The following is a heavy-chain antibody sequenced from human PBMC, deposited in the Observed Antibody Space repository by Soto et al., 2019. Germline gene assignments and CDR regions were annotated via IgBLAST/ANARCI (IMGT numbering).Heavy chain of an antibody. Sequence: SGGSLRLSCEASGFTFSSYSTNWVRHAPGKGLEWVSYITNDSGIKSYADSVKGRFAISRDNAEKSVYLQMNSLRDEDTAVYYCARVYSSGWYFDYWGQGTLVTVSS. V-gene: IGHV3-48*02. D-gene: IGHD6-19*01. CDR1: GFTFSSYS. CDR2: ITNDSGIK. J-gene: IGHJ4*02. CDR3: ARVYSSGWYFDY.